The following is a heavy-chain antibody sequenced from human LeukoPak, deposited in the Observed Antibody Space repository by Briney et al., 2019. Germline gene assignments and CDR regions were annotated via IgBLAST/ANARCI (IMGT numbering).Heavy chain of an antibody. Sequence: GGSLRLSCAASGFTFSSYSMNWVRQAPGKGLEWVSSISSSSSYIYYAVSVKGRFTISRDNAKNSLYLQMNSLRAEDTAVYYCARVNSAGTEYYYMDVWGKGTTVTVSS. D-gene: IGHD6-13*01. CDR2: ISSSSSYI. V-gene: IGHV3-21*01. CDR1: GFTFSSYS. J-gene: IGHJ6*03. CDR3: ARVNSAGTEYYYMDV.